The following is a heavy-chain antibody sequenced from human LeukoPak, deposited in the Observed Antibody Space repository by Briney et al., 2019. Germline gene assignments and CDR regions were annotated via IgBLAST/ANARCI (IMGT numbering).Heavy chain of an antibody. D-gene: IGHD3-22*01. J-gene: IGHJ5*02. V-gene: IGHV4-39*01. CDR2: IYYSGST. CDR3: ARPPYYYDSSGYHGFDP. CDR1: GGSISSSSYY. Sequence: ASQTRSLTCTVSGGSISSSSYYWGWIRQPPGKGLEWIGSIYYSGSTYYNPSLKSRVTISVDTSKNQFSLKLSSVTAADTAVYYCARPPYYYDSSGYHGFDPWGQGTLVTVSS.